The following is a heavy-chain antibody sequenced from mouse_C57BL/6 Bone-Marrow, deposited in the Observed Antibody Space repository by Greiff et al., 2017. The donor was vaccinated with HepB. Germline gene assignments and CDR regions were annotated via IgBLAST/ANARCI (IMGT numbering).Heavy chain of an antibody. CDR1: GFTFSSYA. D-gene: IGHD2-2*01. V-gene: IGHV5-4*01. J-gene: IGHJ4*01. CDR2: ISDGGSYT. CDR3: ARDGYGVMEY. Sequence: EVHLVESGGGLVKPGGSLKLSCAASGFTFSSYAMSWVRQTPEKRLEWVATISDGGSYTYYPDNVKGRFTISRDNAKNTLYLQMSHLKSEDTAMYYCARDGYGVMEYWGQGTSVTVSS.